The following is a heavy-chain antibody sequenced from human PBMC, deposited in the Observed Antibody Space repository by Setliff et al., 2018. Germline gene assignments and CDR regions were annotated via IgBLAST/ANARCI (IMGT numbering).Heavy chain of an antibody. D-gene: IGHD4-17*01. CDR1: GDPFNAYG. V-gene: IGHV1-69*10. CDR3: ARGPSPTVTPSRLIYFYHMDV. CDR2: IIPVLGMT. J-gene: IGHJ6*03. Sequence: GGPVKVSCKASGDPFNAYGVSWVRQAPGQGLEWMGAIIPVLGMTDYAQKFQGRLTITADQSTTTVYMELSSLRFDDTALYYCARGPSPTVTPSRLIYFYHMDVWGAGTTVTVSS.